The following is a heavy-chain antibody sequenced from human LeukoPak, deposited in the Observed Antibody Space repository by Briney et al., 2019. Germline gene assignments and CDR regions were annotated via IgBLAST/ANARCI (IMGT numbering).Heavy chain of an antibody. Sequence: SVKVSCKASGGTFSSYAVSWVRQAPGQGLEWMGGIIPIFGTANYAQKFQGRVTITADKSTSTAYMELSSLRSEDTAVYYCARDGSHSGSYYWSWGQGTLVTVSS. CDR2: IIPIFGTA. CDR3: ARDGSHSGSYYWS. CDR1: GGTFSSYA. V-gene: IGHV1-69*06. D-gene: IGHD1-26*01. J-gene: IGHJ5*02.